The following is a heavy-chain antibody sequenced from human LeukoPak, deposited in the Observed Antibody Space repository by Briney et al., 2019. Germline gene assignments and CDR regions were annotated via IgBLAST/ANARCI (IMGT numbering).Heavy chain of an antibody. D-gene: IGHD4-17*01. CDR1: GFTFSNHW. J-gene: IGHJ4*02. V-gene: IGHV3-74*01. Sequence: GGSLRLSCAASGFTFSNHWMHWVRQAPGKGLVWVSRINSDGSSTTSADSVKGRFTISRDNAKNTLYLQMNSLRAEDTAVYYCAKGGATVIDYWGQGTLVTVSS. CDR2: INSDGSST. CDR3: AKGGATVIDY.